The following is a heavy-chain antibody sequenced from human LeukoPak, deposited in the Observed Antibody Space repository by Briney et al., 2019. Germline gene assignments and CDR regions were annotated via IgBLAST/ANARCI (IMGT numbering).Heavy chain of an antibody. J-gene: IGHJ4*02. Sequence: GRSLRLSCAASGFTFSDYYMSWIRQAPGKGLEWVSYISSSSSYTNYADSVKGRFTISRDNAKNSLYLQMNSLRAEDTAVYYCARESIAVAGTDYWGQGTLVTVSS. CDR3: ARESIAVAGTDY. D-gene: IGHD6-19*01. CDR2: ISSSSSYT. CDR1: GFTFSDYY. V-gene: IGHV3-11*06.